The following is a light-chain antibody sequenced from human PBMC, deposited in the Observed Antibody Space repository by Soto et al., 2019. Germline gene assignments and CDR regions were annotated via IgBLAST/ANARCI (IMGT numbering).Light chain of an antibody. CDR3: QQYKTYWT. CDR1: QGISRW. J-gene: IGKJ1*01. Sequence: IQMTQSPSSVSASVGDRVTITCRASQGISRWLAWFQQKPGKAPKLLIYKASSLQSGVSSRFSGGGSGTEFTLTISSLQPDDFATYYCQQYKTYWTFGPGTKVEIK. V-gene: IGKV1-5*03. CDR2: KAS.